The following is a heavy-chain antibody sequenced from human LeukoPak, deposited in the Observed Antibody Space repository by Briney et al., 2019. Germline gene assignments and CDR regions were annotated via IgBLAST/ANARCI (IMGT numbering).Heavy chain of an antibody. J-gene: IGHJ3*02. V-gene: IGHV3-23*01. CDR1: GFTFSSYA. CDR3: AKTHGGETWYDILTGTPQLGFFDI. Sequence: RTGGSLRLSCVASGFTFSSYAMSWVRQAPGKGLEWVSAISGSGGSTYYADSVKGRFTISRDNSKNTLYLQMNSLRAEDTAVYYCAKTHGGETWYDILTGTPQLGFFDIWGQGTMVTVSS. CDR2: ISGSGGST. D-gene: IGHD3-9*01.